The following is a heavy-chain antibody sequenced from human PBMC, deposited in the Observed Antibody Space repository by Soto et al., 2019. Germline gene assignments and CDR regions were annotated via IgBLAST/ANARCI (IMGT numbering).Heavy chain of an antibody. CDR2: IYQTGST. CDR3: ARVWGALAPIAGWFGP. V-gene: IGHV4-4*02. J-gene: IGHJ5*02. Sequence: QVQLQESGPGLVKPSGTLSLTCAVSNGSITSGNWWSWVRQPPGKGLEWIGDIYQTGSTNYNPSLRSRVIFQLDKSKITSSLSRSSVTAAETAVFFCARVWGALAPIAGWFGPWGRGILVTVSS. CDR1: NGSITSGNW. D-gene: IGHD3-16*01.